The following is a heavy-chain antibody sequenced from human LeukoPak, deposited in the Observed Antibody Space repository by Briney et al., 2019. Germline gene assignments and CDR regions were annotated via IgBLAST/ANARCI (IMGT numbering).Heavy chain of an antibody. CDR3: ARAVGGDGSGSL. V-gene: IGHV4-38-2*02. J-gene: IGHJ4*02. D-gene: IGHD3-10*01. CDR2: IYHSGST. Sequence: PSETLSLTCTVSGYSISSGYYWGWIRQPPGKGLEWIGSIYHSGSTYYNPSLESRVTMSVDMSTSQISLKLSSVTAADTAVYYCARAVGGDGSGSLWGPGTLVTVSS. CDR1: GYSISSGYY.